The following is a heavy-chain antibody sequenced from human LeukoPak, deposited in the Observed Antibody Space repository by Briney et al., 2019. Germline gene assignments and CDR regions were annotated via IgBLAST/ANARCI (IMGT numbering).Heavy chain of an antibody. D-gene: IGHD1-1*01. CDR1: GFSVSRNY. J-gene: IGHJ4*02. Sequence: GGSLRLSCAASGFSVSRNYMNWVRQAPGKGLEWVSVIYSGSMTSYADSVKGRFTISRDNSKNTLYLQMNSLRAEDTAVYYCARQTGYWGQGTLVTVSS. CDR2: IYSGSMT. CDR3: ARQTGY. V-gene: IGHV3-66*04.